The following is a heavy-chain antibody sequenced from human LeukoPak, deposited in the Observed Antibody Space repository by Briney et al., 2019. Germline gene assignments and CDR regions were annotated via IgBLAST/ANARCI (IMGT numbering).Heavy chain of an antibody. V-gene: IGHV3-53*01. J-gene: IGHJ4*02. D-gene: IGHD5-18*01. Sequence: GGSLRLSCAASGFTVSSNYMSWVRQAPGKGLEWVSVIYSGGSTYYADSVKGRFTISRDNSKNTLYLQMNSLRAEDTAVYYCAGGGYSYGYDFGYFDYWGQGTLVTVSS. CDR2: IYSGGST. CDR3: AGGGYSYGYDFGYFDY. CDR1: GFTVSSNY.